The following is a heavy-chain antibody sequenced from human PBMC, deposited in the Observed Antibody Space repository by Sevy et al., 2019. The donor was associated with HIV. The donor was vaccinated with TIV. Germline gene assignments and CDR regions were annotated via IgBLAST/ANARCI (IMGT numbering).Heavy chain of an antibody. V-gene: IGHV3-23*01. CDR3: AKGGGGHYDPDEIAYYFYYYNMDV. Sequence: GESLKISCAVSGFSFDSYGMTSVRQAPEKGLEWVSAISGSDTRTYYADSVKGRFIISRDNSKNTLDLQMNSLRAEDTAIYYCAKGGGGHYDPDEIAYYFYYYNMDVWGKGTTVTVSS. CDR2: ISGSDTRT. CDR1: GFSFDSYG. J-gene: IGHJ6*03. D-gene: IGHD3-22*01.